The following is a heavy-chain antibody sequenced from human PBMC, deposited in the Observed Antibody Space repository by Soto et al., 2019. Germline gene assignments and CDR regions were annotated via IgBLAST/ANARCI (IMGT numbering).Heavy chain of an antibody. CDR2: IYHSGST. CDR3: ARVMGSTFLVWLFEGDGNWFDP. J-gene: IGHJ5*02. Sequence: PSETLSLTCAVSGGPISSGGYSWSWIRQPPGKGLEWIGYIYHSGSTYYNPSLKSRVTISVDRSKNQFSLKLSSVTAADTAVYYCARVMGSTFLVWLFEGDGNWFDPWGQGTLVTVSS. D-gene: IGHD3-3*01. V-gene: IGHV4-30-2*01. CDR1: GGPISSGGYS.